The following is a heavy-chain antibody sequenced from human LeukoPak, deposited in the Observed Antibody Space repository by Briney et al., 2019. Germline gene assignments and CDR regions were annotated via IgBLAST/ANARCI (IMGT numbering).Heavy chain of an antibody. J-gene: IGHJ4*02. V-gene: IGHV3-23*01. D-gene: IGHD6-13*01. CDR3: AKEAQGMYSILIYFDY. CDR1: GFTFSSYA. Sequence: GGSLRLSCAASGFTFSSYAMSWVRQAPGKGLEWVSAISGSGGSTYYADSVKGRFTISRDNSKNTLYLQMNSLRAEDTAVYYCAKEAQGMYSILIYFDYWGQGTLVTVSS. CDR2: ISGSGGST.